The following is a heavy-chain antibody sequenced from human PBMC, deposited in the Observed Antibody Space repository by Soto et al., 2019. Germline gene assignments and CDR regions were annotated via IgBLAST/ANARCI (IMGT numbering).Heavy chain of an antibody. CDR1: GYTFTSYA. J-gene: IGHJ5*02. Sequence: GASVKVSCKASGYTFTSYAMHWVRQAPGQRLEWMGWINAGNGNTKYSQKFQGRVTITADKSTSTAYMELSSLRSEDTAVYYCLVEITGNSNYEREMNWFDPWGQGTLVTVSS. CDR3: LVEITGNSNYEREMNWFDP. V-gene: IGHV1-3*01. D-gene: IGHD4-4*01. CDR2: INAGNGNT.